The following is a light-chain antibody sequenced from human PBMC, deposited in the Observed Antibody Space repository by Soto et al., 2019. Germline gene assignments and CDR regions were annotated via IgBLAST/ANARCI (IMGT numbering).Light chain of an antibody. CDR3: LPHNVFPRT. CDR1: QAIRND. V-gene: IGKV1-17*01. Sequence: HKTQSPSCLSAYVVDRGTITWLASQAIRNDLAWYQPKPGRAPKRLIYGSSTLQPGAPSTFSGRGSGTESTITISSLQPEDFATYYCLPHNVFPRTVGPGTQVDIK. CDR2: GSS. J-gene: IGKJ1*01.